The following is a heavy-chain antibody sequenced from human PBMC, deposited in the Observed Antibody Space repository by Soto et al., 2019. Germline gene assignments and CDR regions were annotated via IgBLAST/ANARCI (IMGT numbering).Heavy chain of an antibody. D-gene: IGHD1-1*01. CDR3: ARDNNWSYDY. CDR1: GFTVSSRY. CDR2: VWRGGTT. J-gene: IGHJ4*02. Sequence: GGSLRLSCAASGFTVSSRYMGWVRQAPGKGLEWVSVVWRGGTTYHADSVKGRFTVSRDESRNTLYLQMNSLRVGDTAVYYCARDNNWSYDYWGQGILVTVSS. V-gene: IGHV3-53*01.